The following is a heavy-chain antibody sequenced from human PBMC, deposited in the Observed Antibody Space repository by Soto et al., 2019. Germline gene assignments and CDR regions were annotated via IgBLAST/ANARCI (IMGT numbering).Heavy chain of an antibody. CDR1: GFTFSTYA. V-gene: IGHV3-21*01. D-gene: IGHD3-22*01. CDR3: ARVRDYYDSSGYYSLGQDY. CDR2: ISSSSSYI. Sequence: EVQLLESGGGLVQPGGSLRLSCAASGFTFSTYAMSWVRQAPGKGLEWVSSISSSSSYIYYADSVKGRFTISRDNAKNSLYLQMNSLRAEDTAVYYCARVRDYYDSSGYYSLGQDYWGQGTLVTVSS. J-gene: IGHJ4*02.